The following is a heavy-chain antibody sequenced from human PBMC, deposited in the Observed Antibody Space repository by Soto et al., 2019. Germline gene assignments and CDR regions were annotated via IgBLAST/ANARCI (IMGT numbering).Heavy chain of an antibody. CDR2: IIPIFGTA. J-gene: IGHJ2*01. D-gene: IGHD6-13*01. V-gene: IGHV1-69*01. CDR1: GGTFSSYA. Sequence: QVQLVQSGAEVKKPGSSVKVSCKASGGTFSSYAISWVRQAPGQGLEWMGGIIPIFGTANYAQKFQGRVTITADESTSTAYMELSSLRSEDTGVYYCARETDGAAAPWYFDLWGRGTLVTVSS. CDR3: ARETDGAAAPWYFDL.